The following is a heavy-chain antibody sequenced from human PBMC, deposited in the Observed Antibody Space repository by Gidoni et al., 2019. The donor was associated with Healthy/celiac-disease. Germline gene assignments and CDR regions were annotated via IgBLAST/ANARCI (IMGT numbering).Heavy chain of an antibody. CDR2: INAGNGNT. CDR1: GYTFTSYA. Sequence: QVQLVQSGAEVKKPGASVKVSCKASGYTFTSYAMHWVRQAPGQRLEWMGWINAGNGNTKYSQKFQGRVTITRDTSASTAYMELSSLRSEDTAVYYCAGYDYSNYGVFGYYGMDVWGQGTTVTVSS. J-gene: IGHJ6*02. V-gene: IGHV1-3*01. D-gene: IGHD4-4*01. CDR3: AGYDYSNYGVFGYYGMDV.